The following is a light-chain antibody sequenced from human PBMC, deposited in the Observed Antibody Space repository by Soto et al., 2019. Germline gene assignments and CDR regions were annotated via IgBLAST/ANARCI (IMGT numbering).Light chain of an antibody. V-gene: IGKV3-15*01. CDR2: GAS. CDR1: QSVSSN. Sequence: EIAMTQSPATLSVSPGESATLSCGASQSVSSNLAWYQQKPGQAPRLLIYGASTRATGIPARFSGSGSGTEFTLTISSLQSEDFAVYYCQHYNIWPPYTFGQGTKVDIK. J-gene: IGKJ2*01. CDR3: QHYNIWPPYT.